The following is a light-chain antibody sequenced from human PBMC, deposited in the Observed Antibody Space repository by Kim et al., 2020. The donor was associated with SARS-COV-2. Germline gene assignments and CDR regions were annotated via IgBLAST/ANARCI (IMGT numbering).Light chain of an antibody. J-gene: IGLJ3*02. V-gene: IGLV1-51*01. Sequence: KVTISCSGSSSNIGNNYVSWYQHLPGTAPKLLIYDNDKRFSGIPDRFSGSKSGTLATLGITGLQTGDEADYYCGTWDTSLNGHWVFGGGTQLTVL. CDR3: GTWDTSLNGHWV. CDR2: DND. CDR1: SSNIGNNY.